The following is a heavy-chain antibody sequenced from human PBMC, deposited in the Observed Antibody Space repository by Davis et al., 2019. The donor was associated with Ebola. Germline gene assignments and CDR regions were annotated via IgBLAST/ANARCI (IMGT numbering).Heavy chain of an antibody. CDR1: GGSISSYY. Sequence: MPGGSLRLSCTVSGGSISSYYWSWIRQPPGKGLEWIGYIYYSGSTNYNPSLKSRVTISVDTSKNQFSLKLSSVTAADTAVYYCARLRGVPAAMGIYYGMDVWGQGTTVTVSS. CDR3: ARLRGVPAAMGIYYGMDV. D-gene: IGHD2-2*01. V-gene: IGHV4-59*08. J-gene: IGHJ6*02. CDR2: IYYSGST.